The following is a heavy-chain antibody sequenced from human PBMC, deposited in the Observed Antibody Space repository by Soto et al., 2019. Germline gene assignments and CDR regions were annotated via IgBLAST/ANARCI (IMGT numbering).Heavy chain of an antibody. CDR3: ARSPGDDYGDYGIDY. D-gene: IGHD4-17*01. J-gene: IGHJ4*02. Sequence: QVQLQESGPGLVKPSGTLSLTCAVSGGSISSSNWWSWVRQPPGKGLEWIGEIYHSGSTNYNPSRKRGGTIAVDKSKNQCSLKLSSVTAADTAVYYCARSPGDDYGDYGIDYWGQGTLVTVSS. V-gene: IGHV4-4*02. CDR2: IYHSGST. CDR1: GGSISSSNW.